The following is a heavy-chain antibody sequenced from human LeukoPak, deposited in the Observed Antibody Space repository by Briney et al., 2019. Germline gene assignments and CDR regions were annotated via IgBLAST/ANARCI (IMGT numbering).Heavy chain of an antibody. CDR2: ISGSGGST. V-gene: IGHV3-23*01. D-gene: IGHD1-26*01. J-gene: IGHJ4*02. Sequence: GGSLRLSCAASGFTFSTYAMSWVRQAPGKGLEWVSAISGSGGSTYYADSVKGRFTTSRDNSKNTLYLQMNSLRAEDTAVYYCAKDSYSGSYGYFDYWGQGTLVIVSS. CDR3: AKDSYSGSYGYFDY. CDR1: GFTFSTYA.